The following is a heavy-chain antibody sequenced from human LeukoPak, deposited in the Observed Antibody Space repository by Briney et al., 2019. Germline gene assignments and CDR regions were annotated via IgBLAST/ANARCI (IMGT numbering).Heavy chain of an antibody. CDR2: ISSSGRTK. V-gene: IGHV3-48*03. J-gene: IGHJ4*02. CDR1: GFTFSSYE. CDR3: ARGGTGYDLFDY. Sequence: SGGSLRPSCAASGFTFSSYEMTWVRQAPGKGLEWVSYISSSGRTKYYADSVKGRFTISRDNAKNSLYLQMNSLRAEDTAVYYCARGGTGYDLFDYWGQGTLVTVSS. D-gene: IGHD5-12*01.